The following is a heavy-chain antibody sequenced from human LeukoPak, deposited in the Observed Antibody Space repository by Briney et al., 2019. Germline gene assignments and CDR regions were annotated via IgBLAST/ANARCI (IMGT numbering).Heavy chain of an antibody. J-gene: IGHJ4*02. Sequence: GGSLRLSCAASGFTFSDYYMSWVRQAPGKGLEWVAALTGSGGGTYYADSVKGRFTISRDNSRNTLYLQMSSLRAEDTAVYYCAKSMFTYAATTTTDYWGQGTLVTVSS. CDR3: AKSMFTYAATTTTDY. V-gene: IGHV3-23*01. CDR2: LTGSGGGT. CDR1: GFTFSDYY. D-gene: IGHD4-17*01.